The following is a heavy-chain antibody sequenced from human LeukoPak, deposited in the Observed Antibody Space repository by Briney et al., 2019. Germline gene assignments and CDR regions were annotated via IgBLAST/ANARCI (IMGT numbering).Heavy chain of an antibody. CDR2: ISWDGGST. J-gene: IGHJ4*02. CDR3: AKDERDRDFDY. CDR1: GFTFDDYT. Sequence: GGSLRLSCAASGFTFDDYTMHWVRQVPGKGLEWVSLISWDGGSTYYADSVKGRFTISRDNSKNTLYLQMNSLRAEDTAVYYCAKDERDRDFDYWGQGTLVTVSS. D-gene: IGHD1-1*01. V-gene: IGHV3-43*01.